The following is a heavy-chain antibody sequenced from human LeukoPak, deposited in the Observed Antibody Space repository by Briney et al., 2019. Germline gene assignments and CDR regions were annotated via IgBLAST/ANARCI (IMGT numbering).Heavy chain of an antibody. V-gene: IGHV3-66*01. J-gene: IGHJ4*02. CDR3: ARVPTDYDILTGYYNYYFDY. D-gene: IGHD3-9*01. Sequence: GGSLRLSCAASGFTVSSNYMSWVRQAPGKGLEWVSVIYSGGSTYYADSVKGRFTISRDNSKNTLYLQMNSLRAEATAVYYCARVPTDYDILTGYYNYYFDYWGQGTLVTVSS. CDR2: IYSGGST. CDR1: GFTVSSNY.